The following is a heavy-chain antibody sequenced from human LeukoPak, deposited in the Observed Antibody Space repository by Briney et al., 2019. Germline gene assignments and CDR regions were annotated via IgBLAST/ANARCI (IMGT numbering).Heavy chain of an antibody. V-gene: IGHV3-23*01. Sequence: ETLSLTCTVSRGSISSYYWSWIRQPPGKGLEWVSAISGSGGSTYYADSVKGRFTISRDNSKNTLYLQMSSLRAEDTAVYYCAKDATYSSSPDWGQGTLVTVSS. D-gene: IGHD6-6*01. CDR2: ISGSGGST. CDR1: RGSISSYY. J-gene: IGHJ4*02. CDR3: AKDATYSSSPD.